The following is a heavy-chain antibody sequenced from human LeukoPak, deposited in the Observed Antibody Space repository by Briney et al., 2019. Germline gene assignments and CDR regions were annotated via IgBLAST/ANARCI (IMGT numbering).Heavy chain of an antibody. CDR2: INPNSGGT. D-gene: IGHD3-16*01. CDR3: ARDGEIRFVINYYMDV. V-gene: IGHV1-2*02. J-gene: IGHJ6*03. CDR1: GYTFTGYY. Sequence: ASVKVSCKASGYTFTGYYMHWVRQAPGQGLEWMGWINPNSGGTNYAQKFQGRVTMTRDTSISTAYMELSRLRSDDTAVYYCARDGEIRFVINYYMDVWGKGTTVTVSS.